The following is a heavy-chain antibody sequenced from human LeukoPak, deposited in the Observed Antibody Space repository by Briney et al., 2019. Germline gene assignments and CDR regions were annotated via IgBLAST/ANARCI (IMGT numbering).Heavy chain of an antibody. CDR3: ARDRVSSPRGVPYYMDV. CDR1: GFTFSSYG. Sequence: GGSLRLSCAASGFTFSSYGMHWVRQAPGKGLEWVAVISYDGSNKYYADSVKGRFTISRDNSKNTLYLQMNSLRAEDTAVYYCARDRVSSPRGVPYYMDVWGKGTTVTVSS. V-gene: IGHV3-30*03. J-gene: IGHJ6*03. CDR2: ISYDGSNK. D-gene: IGHD3-10*01.